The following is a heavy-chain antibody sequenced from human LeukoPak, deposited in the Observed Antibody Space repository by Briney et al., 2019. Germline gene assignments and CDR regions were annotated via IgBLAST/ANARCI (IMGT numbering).Heavy chain of an antibody. D-gene: IGHD6-19*01. CDR3: ARERYSSGMDA. J-gene: IGHJ6*03. CDR2: IYYSGST. V-gene: IGHV4-59*01. CDR1: GGSISSYY. Sequence: SETLSLTCTVSGGSISSYYWSWIRQPPGKGLEWIGYIYYSGSTNYNPSLKSRVTISVDTSKNQFSLKLSSVTAADTAVYYCARERYSSGMDAWGKGTTVTVSS.